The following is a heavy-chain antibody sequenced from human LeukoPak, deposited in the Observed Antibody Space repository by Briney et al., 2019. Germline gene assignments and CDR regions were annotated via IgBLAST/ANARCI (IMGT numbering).Heavy chain of an antibody. J-gene: IGHJ4*02. CDR3: TAGTGRSDFDY. CDR1: GCTFSNAW. Sequence: GGSLRLSCAASGCTFSNAWMSWVRQAPGKGLEWVGRIKRKGDDGTIDYAAPVKGKLTTSRNDSKNTLYLQLNSLKSEDTAVYYCTAGTGRSDFDYWGQGTLVTVSS. V-gene: IGHV3-15*01. CDR2: IKRKGDDGTI. D-gene: IGHD3/OR15-3a*01.